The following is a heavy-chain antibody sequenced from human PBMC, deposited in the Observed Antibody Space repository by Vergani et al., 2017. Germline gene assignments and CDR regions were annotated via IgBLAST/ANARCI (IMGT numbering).Heavy chain of an antibody. CDR1: GFTFSNSA. CDR2: ISGSGGST. CDR3: AKVVSGWVYRDQLSNWFDP. D-gene: IGHD6-19*01. V-gene: IGHV3-23*01. Sequence: EVQLLESGGGLVQSGGSLRLSCAASGFTFSNSAVSWVRQAPGRGLAWVSSISGSGGSTYYADSVKGRFTISRDNSKNTLYLQMNSLRAEDTAVYYCAKVVSGWVYRDQLSNWFDPWGQGTLVTVSS. J-gene: IGHJ5*02.